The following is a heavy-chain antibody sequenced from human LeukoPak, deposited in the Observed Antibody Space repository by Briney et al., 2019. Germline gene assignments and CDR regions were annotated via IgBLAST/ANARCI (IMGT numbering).Heavy chain of an antibody. CDR3: ARGRRYYYDSSGYSTKGGLYYFDY. V-gene: IGHV4-59*01. D-gene: IGHD3-22*01. CDR2: IYYSGST. Sequence: SETLSLTCTVSGGSISSYYWSWIRQPPGKGLEWIGYIYYSGSTNYNPSLKSRVTISVDTSKNQFSLKLSSVTAADTAVYYCARGRRYYYDSSGYSTKGGLYYFDYWGQGTLVTVSS. CDR1: GGSISSYY. J-gene: IGHJ4*02.